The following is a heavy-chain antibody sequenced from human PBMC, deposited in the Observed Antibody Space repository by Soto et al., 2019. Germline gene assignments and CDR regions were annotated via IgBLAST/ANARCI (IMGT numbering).Heavy chain of an antibody. CDR3: ASTLSGYDLNGGYYGMDV. V-gene: IGHV1-69*13. CDR2: IIPIFGTA. J-gene: IGHJ6*02. Sequence: GASVKVSCKASGGTLSSYASSWVRQAPGQGLEWMGGIIPIFGTANYAQKFQGRVTITADESTSTAYMELSSLRSEDTAVYYCASTLSGYDLNGGYYGMDVWGQGTTVTVSS. D-gene: IGHD5-12*01. CDR1: GGTLSSYA.